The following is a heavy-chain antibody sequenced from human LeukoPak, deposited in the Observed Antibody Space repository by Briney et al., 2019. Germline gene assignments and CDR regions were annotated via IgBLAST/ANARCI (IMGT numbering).Heavy chain of an antibody. CDR1: GYTFTASY. CDR2: INPSGSWT. V-gene: IGHV1-46*01. J-gene: IGHJ5*02. D-gene: IGHD3-16*02. CDR3: ARDNSVGDIAWWFDP. Sequence: ASVKVSCKASGYTFTASYIHWVRQAPGQGLEWMGLINPSGSWTLYAQKFQGRVTMTRDMSTTTDYMELSSLRSEDTAVYYCARDNSVGDIAWWFDPWGQGTLVTVSS.